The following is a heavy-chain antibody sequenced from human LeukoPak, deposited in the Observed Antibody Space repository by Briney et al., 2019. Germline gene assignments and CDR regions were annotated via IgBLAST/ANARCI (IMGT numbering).Heavy chain of an antibody. Sequence: SETLSLTCAVYGGSFSDYYWSWIRQPPGKGLEWIGEIKHSGSTNYNSSLKSRVTISVDTSKNQFSLKLSSVTAADTAVYYCARVSSSGYYYFDYWGQGTLVTVSS. V-gene: IGHV4-34*01. J-gene: IGHJ4*02. CDR1: GGSFSDYY. D-gene: IGHD3-22*01. CDR3: ARVSSSGYYYFDY. CDR2: IKHSGST.